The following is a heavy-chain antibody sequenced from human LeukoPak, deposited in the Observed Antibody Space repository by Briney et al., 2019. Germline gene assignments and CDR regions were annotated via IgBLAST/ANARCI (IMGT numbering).Heavy chain of an antibody. CDR1: GYSISSGYY. CDR2: IYHSGST. J-gene: IGHJ4*02. V-gene: IGHV4-38-2*02. Sequence: SETLSLTCTVSGYSISSGYYWGWIRQPPGKGLEWIGSIYHSGSTYYNPSLKSRVTISVDKSKSQFSLKLSSVTAADTAVYYCARDRGYCDGGSCYLFDSWGQGTLVTVSS. CDR3: ARDRGYCDGGSCYLFDS. D-gene: IGHD2-15*01.